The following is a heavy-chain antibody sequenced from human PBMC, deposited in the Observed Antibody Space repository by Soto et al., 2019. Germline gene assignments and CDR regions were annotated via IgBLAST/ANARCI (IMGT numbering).Heavy chain of an antibody. D-gene: IGHD2-2*02. V-gene: IGHV4-30-4*01. Sequence: SETLSLTCTVSGVSISSGDYYWSWIRQPPGKGLEWIGYIYYNGSTYYNPSLKSRVTISVDTSKNRFSLKLSSVTAADTAVYYWARGNTPVDYGGQGTWVTVSS. CDR3: ARGNTPVDY. CDR2: IYYNGST. J-gene: IGHJ4*02. CDR1: GVSISSGDYY.